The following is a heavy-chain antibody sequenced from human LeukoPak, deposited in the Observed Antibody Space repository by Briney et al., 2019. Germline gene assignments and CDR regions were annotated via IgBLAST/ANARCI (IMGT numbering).Heavy chain of an antibody. CDR2: IIPIFGTA. CDR3: VRDQSPGLFDH. J-gene: IGHJ4*02. Sequence: GASVKVSCKASGGTFSSYAISWVRQAPGQGLEWMGGIIPIFGTANYAQKFQGRVTITADKSTSTAYMELRSLRYDDTAMYYCVRDQSPGLFDHWGQGTLVTVSS. V-gene: IGHV1-69*06. CDR1: GGTFSSYA.